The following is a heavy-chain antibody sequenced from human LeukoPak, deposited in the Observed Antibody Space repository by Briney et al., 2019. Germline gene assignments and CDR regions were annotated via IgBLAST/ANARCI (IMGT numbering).Heavy chain of an antibody. CDR3: ARKRYSSGSDFDY. J-gene: IGHJ4*02. V-gene: IGHV4-59*08. Sequence: SETLSLTCTVSGGSISSYYWCWIRQPPGKGLEWIGYIYYSGSTNYNPSLKSRVTISVDTSKNQFSLKLSSVTAADTAVYYCARKRYSSGSDFDYWGQGTLVTVSS. CDR2: IYYSGST. CDR1: GGSISSYY. D-gene: IGHD6-19*01.